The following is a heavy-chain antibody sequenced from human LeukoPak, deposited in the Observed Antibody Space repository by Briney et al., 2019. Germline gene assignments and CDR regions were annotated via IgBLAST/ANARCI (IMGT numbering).Heavy chain of an antibody. CDR2: IYYSGSA. D-gene: IGHD6-13*01. Sequence: SETPSLTCTVSGGSINNYYWSWIRQPPGKGLEYIGYIYYSGSANYNPSLKSRVTISVDPSKNQFSLKLNSVTAADTAVYYCARQGQQLIHRGYFDYWGQGTLVTVSS. CDR3: ARQGQQLIHRGYFDY. V-gene: IGHV4-59*08. J-gene: IGHJ4*02. CDR1: GGSINNYY.